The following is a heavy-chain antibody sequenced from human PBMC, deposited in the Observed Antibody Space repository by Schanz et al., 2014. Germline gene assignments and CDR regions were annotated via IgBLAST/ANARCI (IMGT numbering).Heavy chain of an antibody. D-gene: IGHD7-27*01. V-gene: IGHV3-30*04. CDR3: ARENLNWEAFDI. CDR2: IRFDASAK. J-gene: IGHJ3*02. Sequence: QVQLVESGGGVVQPGRSLRLSCAASGFTFSTCAMHWVRQAPGKGLEWVAYIRFDASAKYYGDSVEGRFTISRDNAKNTLYLEMTSLRGEDTAVYYCARENLNWEAFDIWGQGTVVTVS. CDR1: GFTFSTCA.